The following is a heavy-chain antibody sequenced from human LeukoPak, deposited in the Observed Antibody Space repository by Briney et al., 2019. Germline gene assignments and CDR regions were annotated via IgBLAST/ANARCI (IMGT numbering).Heavy chain of an antibody. Sequence: SVKVSCKASGYTFTGYDINWVRQAPGQGLAWMGRIIPIFGTANYAQKFQGRVTITTDESTSTAYMELSSLRSEDTAVYYCASSGGTKVVPAAETFDPWGQGTLVTVSS. CDR1: GYTFTGYD. D-gene: IGHD2-2*01. CDR2: IIPIFGTA. V-gene: IGHV1-69*05. J-gene: IGHJ5*02. CDR3: ASSGGTKVVPAAETFDP.